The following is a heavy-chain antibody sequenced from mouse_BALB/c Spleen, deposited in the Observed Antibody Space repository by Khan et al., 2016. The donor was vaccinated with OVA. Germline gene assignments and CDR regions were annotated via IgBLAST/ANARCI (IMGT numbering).Heavy chain of an antibody. D-gene: IGHD1-1*01. CDR3: ARDYGSLYWFFDV. V-gene: IGHV3-5*02. CDR1: GISITSGNYR. CDR2: IYYSGTV. J-gene: IGHJ1*01. Sequence: EVKVEESGPGLVKPSQTVSLTCTVTGISITSGNYRWSWIRQFPGNKLEWIGNIYYSGTVTYNPSLTSRTTITSETSKNQFFLEMNSLTAEDTATYYGARDYGSLYWFFDVWGAGTTVTVSS.